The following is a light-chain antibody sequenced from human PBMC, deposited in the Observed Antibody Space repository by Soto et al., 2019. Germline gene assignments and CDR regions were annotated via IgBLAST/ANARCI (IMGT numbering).Light chain of an antibody. V-gene: IGLV1-40*01. J-gene: IGLJ1*01. CDR3: QSYDSSLRGHV. Sequence: QSVLTQPPSVSGAPGQSGSVSCTGMSSSIEAAYDVHWYQHLPGTAPKLLIYGNDNRPSGVPDRFSGSKSGTSASLAISGLQAEDEADYYCQSYDSSLRGHVFGSGTKVTVL. CDR1: SSSIEAAYD. CDR2: GND.